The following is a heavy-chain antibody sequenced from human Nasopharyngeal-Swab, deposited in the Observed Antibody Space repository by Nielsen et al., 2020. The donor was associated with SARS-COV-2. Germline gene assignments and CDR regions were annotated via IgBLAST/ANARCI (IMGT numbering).Heavy chain of an antibody. V-gene: IGHV3-48*03. J-gene: IGHJ6*02. CDR1: GFTFSSYE. Sequence: GESLKISCAASGFTFSSYEMNWVRQAPGKGPEWVSYISSSGSTIYYADSVKGRFTISRDNAKNSLYLQMNSLRAEDTALYYCAKDMGGGYSYGELYYYYYGMDVWGQGTTVTVSS. CDR3: AKDMGGGYSYGELYYYYYGMDV. D-gene: IGHD5-18*01. CDR2: ISSSGSTI.